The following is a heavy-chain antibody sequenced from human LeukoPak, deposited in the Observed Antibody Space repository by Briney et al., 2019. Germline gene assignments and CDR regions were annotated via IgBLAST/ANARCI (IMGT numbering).Heavy chain of an antibody. Sequence: PGGSLRLSCAASGFTFSDHYMDWVRQAPGKGLEWVSGISASGGSTYYADSVKGRFTISRDNSKNTLYLQMNSLRAEDTAIYYCAKYVSAEGPPYGLDVWGQGTTVTVSS. CDR3: AKYVSAEGPPYGLDV. J-gene: IGHJ6*02. V-gene: IGHV3-23*01. CDR1: GFTFSDHY. D-gene: IGHD2/OR15-2a*01. CDR2: ISASGGST.